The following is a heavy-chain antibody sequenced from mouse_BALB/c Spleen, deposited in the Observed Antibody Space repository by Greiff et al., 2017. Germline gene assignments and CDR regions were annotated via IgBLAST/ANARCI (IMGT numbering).Heavy chain of an antibody. CDR2: ISYSGST. V-gene: IGHV3-2*02. D-gene: IGHD2-4*01. CDR1: GYSITSDYA. J-gene: IGHJ2*01. Sequence: EVQLQESGPGLVKPSQSLSLTCTVTGYSITSDYAWTWIRQFPGNKLEWMGYISYSGSTSYNPSLKSRISITRDTSKNQFFLQLNSVTTEDTATYYCARGGIYYDYDTDYWGQGTTLTVSS. CDR3: ARGGIYYDYDTDY.